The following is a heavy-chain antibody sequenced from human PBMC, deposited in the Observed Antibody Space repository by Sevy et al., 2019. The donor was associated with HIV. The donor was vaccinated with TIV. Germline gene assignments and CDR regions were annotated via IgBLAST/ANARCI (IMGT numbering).Heavy chain of an antibody. CDR3: ARSAEREGSGCLFS. Sequence: GGSLRLSCAASGFTFSNYAIHWVRQAPGKGLEWVAVISYDGSNKYHADSVKGRFTISRVNPKNTLYLQMNSLRPEDTAVYYCARSAEREGSGCLFSWGQGTLVTVSS. V-gene: IGHV3-30-3*01. CDR1: GFTFSNYA. J-gene: IGHJ5*02. D-gene: IGHD6-19*01. CDR2: ISYDGSNK.